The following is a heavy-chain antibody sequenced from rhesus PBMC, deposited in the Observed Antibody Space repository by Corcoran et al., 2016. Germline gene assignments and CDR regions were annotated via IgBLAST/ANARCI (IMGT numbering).Heavy chain of an antibody. CDR3: ARMTSYSSWSFDY. CDR1: GLSFTTSGMG. Sequence: QVTLKESGPALVKPTQTLTLTCTFSGLSFTTSGMGVGWIRQHPGKALEGLELIYWDDDKRYSTSLKSRVTMSKDTYKNQVVLTMSHMDPVDTATYYCARMTSYSSWSFDYWGQGVLVTVSS. V-gene: IGHV2-174*01. CDR2: IYWDDDK. D-gene: IGHD6-13*01. J-gene: IGHJ4*01.